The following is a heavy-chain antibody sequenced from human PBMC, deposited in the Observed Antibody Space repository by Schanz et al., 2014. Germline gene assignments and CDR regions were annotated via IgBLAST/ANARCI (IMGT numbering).Heavy chain of an antibody. V-gene: IGHV3-23*04. CDR1: GFTFSDYW. CDR3: AKGRFGELSAFDI. Sequence: EVQLVESGGGLVQPGGSLRLSCTASGFTFSDYWMSWVRQAPGKGPEWVSAISGSGGSTYYADSVKGRFTISRDNSKNTLYLQMNSLRAEDTAVYYCAKGRFGELSAFDICGQGTTVTVSS. D-gene: IGHD3-10*01. CDR2: ISGSGGST. J-gene: IGHJ3*02.